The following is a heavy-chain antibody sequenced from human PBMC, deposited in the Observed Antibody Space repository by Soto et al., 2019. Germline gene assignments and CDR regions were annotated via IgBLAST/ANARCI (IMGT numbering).Heavy chain of an antibody. CDR1: GFTFSNSW. Sequence: GGSLRLSCAASGFTFSNSWMHWVRQAPGKGLVWVSRINSDGSITNYADSVKGQFTISRDNAKNTLYLQMNSLRAEDTAVYYCARASSTWYVSFDYWGQGILVTVSS. V-gene: IGHV3-74*01. J-gene: IGHJ4*02. CDR3: ARASSTWYVSFDY. CDR2: INSDGSIT. D-gene: IGHD6-13*01.